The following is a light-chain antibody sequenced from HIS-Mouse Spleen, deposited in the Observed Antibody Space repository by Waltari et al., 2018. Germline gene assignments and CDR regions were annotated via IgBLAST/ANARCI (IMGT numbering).Light chain of an antibody. Sequence: EIVMTKSPATLSVSPGERATLPCRASQSVSSNLAWYQQKPGQAPRLLIYGASTRATGIPARFSGSGSGTEFTLTISSMQSEDFAVYYCQQYNNWPPWTFGQGTKVEIK. CDR2: GAS. CDR3: QQYNNWPPWT. V-gene: IGKV3-15*01. J-gene: IGKJ1*01. CDR1: QSVSSN.